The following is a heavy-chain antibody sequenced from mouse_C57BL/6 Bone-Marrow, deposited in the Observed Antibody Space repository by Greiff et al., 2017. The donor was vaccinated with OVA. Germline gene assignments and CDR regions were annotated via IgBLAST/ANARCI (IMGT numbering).Heavy chain of an antibody. V-gene: IGHV1-63*01. Sequence: VQGVESGAELVRPGTSVKMSCKASGYTFTNYWIGWAKQRPGHGLEWIGDIYPGGGYTNYNEKFKGKATLTADKSSSTAYMQFSSLTSEDSAIYYCARGEPLDYWGQGTTLTVSS. CDR1: GYTFTNYW. J-gene: IGHJ2*01. CDR3: ARGEPLDY. CDR2: IYPGGGYT.